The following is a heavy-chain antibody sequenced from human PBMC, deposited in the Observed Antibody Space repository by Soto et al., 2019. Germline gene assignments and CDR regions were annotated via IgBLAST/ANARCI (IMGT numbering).Heavy chain of an antibody. CDR2: IIPIFGTA. CDR3: ASRLGHYYDSSGHYLNYYYSYGMDV. J-gene: IGHJ6*02. CDR1: GGTFSSYA. Sequence: ASVKFSCKASGGTFSSYAISWVRQAPGQGLEWMGGIIPIFGTANYAQKFQGRVTITADESTSTAYMELSSLRSEDTAVYYCASRLGHYYDSSGHYLNYYYSYGMDVWGQGTTVTV. D-gene: IGHD3-22*01. V-gene: IGHV1-69*13.